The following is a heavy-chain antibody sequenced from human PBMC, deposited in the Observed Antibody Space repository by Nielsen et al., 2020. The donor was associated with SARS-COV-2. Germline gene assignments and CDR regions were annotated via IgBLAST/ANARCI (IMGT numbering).Heavy chain of an antibody. CDR2: IYNTGNT. J-gene: IGHJ5*02. CDR3: ARTPYWFDP. Sequence: SETLTLTCSVSGSSVTSYSWSWIRQSPGKGLEWIGYIYNTGNTNYNPSLKSRISISVDTSKNQLSLRLRSVTAADTAVYYCARTPYWFDPWGQGTLVTVSS. V-gene: IGHV4-59*02. CDR1: GSSVTSYS.